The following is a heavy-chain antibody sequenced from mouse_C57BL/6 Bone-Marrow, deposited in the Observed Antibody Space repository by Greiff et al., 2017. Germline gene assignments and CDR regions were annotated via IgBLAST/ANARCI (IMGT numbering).Heavy chain of an antibody. CDR2: IDPSDSYT. V-gene: IGHV1-69*01. Sequence: QVQLQQPGAELVMPGASVKLSCKASCYTFTSYWMHWVKQRPGQGLEWIGEIDPSDSYTNYNQKFKGKSTLTVDKSSSTAYMQLSSLTSEDSAVYYCAVDRGYAMDYWGQGTSVTVSS. J-gene: IGHJ4*01. D-gene: IGHD3-2*01. CDR3: AVDRGYAMDY. CDR1: CYTFTSYW.